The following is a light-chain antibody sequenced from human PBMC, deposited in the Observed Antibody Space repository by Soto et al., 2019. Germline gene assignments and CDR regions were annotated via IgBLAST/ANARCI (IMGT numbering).Light chain of an antibody. CDR3: QQYGNSPRT. CDR2: DAS. CDR1: QSVAGW. J-gene: IGKJ1*01. Sequence: DIQMTQSPSTLSASVGYTVTITCRASQSVAGWLAWYQQKPGKAPTLLIYDASALPRGVPSRFSGSGSGTDFTLTISRLEPEDFAVYYCQQYGNSPRTFGQGTKVDI. V-gene: IGKV1-5*01.